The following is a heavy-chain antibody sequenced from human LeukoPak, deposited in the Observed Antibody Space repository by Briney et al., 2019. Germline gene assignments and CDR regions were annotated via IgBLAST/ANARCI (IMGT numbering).Heavy chain of an antibody. V-gene: IGHV3-7*03. J-gene: IGHJ4*02. CDR1: GFTFSRHL. Sequence: GGSLRLSCVASGFTFSRHLMTWVRQAPGKGLEWVANIKPDGSDKYYVDSVKGRFTMSRDNARNSLYLQMDSLRADDTAVYYCARLKGDTSVFDYWGQGTLVTVSS. CDR2: IKPDGSDK. D-gene: IGHD3-16*01. CDR3: ARLKGDTSVFDY.